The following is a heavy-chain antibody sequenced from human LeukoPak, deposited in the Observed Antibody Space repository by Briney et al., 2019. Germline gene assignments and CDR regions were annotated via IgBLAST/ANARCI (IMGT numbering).Heavy chain of an antibody. CDR2: INPNSGDT. Sequence: ASVKVSCKTSGNTFTDYFMNWVRQAPGQGLEWMGWINPNSGDTNYAPKFQGRFTMTRDTSISTDYMELSSLVSDDTAVYYCARLYSSTEVIDSWGQGTLVTVSS. V-gene: IGHV1-2*02. CDR3: ARLYSSTEVIDS. D-gene: IGHD6-13*01. CDR1: GNTFTDYF. J-gene: IGHJ4*02.